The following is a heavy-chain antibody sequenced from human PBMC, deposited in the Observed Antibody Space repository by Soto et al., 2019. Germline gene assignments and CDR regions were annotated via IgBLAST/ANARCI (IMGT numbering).Heavy chain of an antibody. Sequence: WASVKVSCKASGGTFSSYAISWVRQAPGQGLEWMGGIIPIFGTANYAQKFQGRVTITADKSTSTAYMELSSLRSEDTAVYYCARGPSRRIFRTSYGMDVWGQGTTVTVSS. J-gene: IGHJ6*02. V-gene: IGHV1-69*06. CDR2: IIPIFGTA. D-gene: IGHD2-15*01. CDR3: ARGPSRRIFRTSYGMDV. CDR1: GGTFSSYA.